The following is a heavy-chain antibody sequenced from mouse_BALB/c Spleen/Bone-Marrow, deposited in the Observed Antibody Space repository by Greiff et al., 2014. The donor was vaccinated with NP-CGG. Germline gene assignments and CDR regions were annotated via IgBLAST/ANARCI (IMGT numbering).Heavy chain of an antibody. J-gene: IGHJ2*01. CDR1: GFTFTDYY. D-gene: IGHD2-2*01. V-gene: IGHV7-3*02. CDR2: ISNKANGYTT. CDR3: ARYGYGYFDY. Sequence: EVKLVESGGGLVQPGGSLRLSCATSGFTFTDYYMSWVRQPPGKALEWLGFISNKANGYTTEYSASVKGRFTITRDNSQSILYLQMNTRRAEDSATYYCARYGYGYFDYWGQGTTLTVSS.